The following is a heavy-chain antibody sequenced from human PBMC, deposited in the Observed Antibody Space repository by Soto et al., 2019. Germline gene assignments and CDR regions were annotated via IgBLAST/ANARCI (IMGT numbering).Heavy chain of an antibody. CDR1: GLTFSNYG. Sequence: QVQLVESGGGVVQPERSLRLSCVATGLTFSNYGIHWVRQAPGRGLEWVAVIWHDGSQKYSADSVRGRFTISRDNSKNTVYLPMNSLRAAVTAVYYCAGRAEPFQVWGQGTMVTVSS. D-gene: IGHD1-26*01. CDR3: AGRAEPFQV. V-gene: IGHV3-33*01. CDR2: IWHDGSQK. J-gene: IGHJ3*01.